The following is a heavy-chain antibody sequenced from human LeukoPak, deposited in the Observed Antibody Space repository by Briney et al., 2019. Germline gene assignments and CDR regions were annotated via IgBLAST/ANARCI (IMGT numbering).Heavy chain of an antibody. V-gene: IGHV1-2*06. CDR1: GYTFTGYY. CDR3: ARDYCSGGSCYRIDY. Sequence: GASVKVSCKASGYTFTGYYMHWVRQAPGQGLEWMGRINPNSGGTNYAQKFQGRVTMTRDTSISTAYMELSRLRSDDTAVYYCARDYCSGGSCYRIDYWGQGTPVTVSS. J-gene: IGHJ4*02. CDR2: INPNSGGT. D-gene: IGHD2-15*01.